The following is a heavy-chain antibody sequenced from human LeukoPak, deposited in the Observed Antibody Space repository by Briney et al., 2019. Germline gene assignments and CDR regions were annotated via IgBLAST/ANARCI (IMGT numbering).Heavy chain of an antibody. Sequence: GRSLRLSCAASGFTFSSYGMHWVRQAPGKGLEWVAVIWYDGSNKYYADSVKGRFTISRDNSKNTLYLQMNSLRAEDTAVYYCARDQSSGFIDYWGQGTLVTVSS. CDR3: ARDQSSGFIDY. D-gene: IGHD6-19*01. CDR2: IWYDGSNK. CDR1: GFTFSSYG. J-gene: IGHJ4*02. V-gene: IGHV3-33*01.